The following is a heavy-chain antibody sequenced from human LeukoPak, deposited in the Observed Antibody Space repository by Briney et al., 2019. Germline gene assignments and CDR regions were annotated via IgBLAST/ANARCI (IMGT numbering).Heavy chain of an antibody. CDR2: IYHSGGT. D-gene: IGHD5-18*01. Sequence: SETLSLTCTVSDGSISPYFWSWIRQPPGKGLEWIGFIYHSGGTYYNPSLKSRVTISGDSSNNLLSLKLSSVTAADTAVYYCARGYSYGLQVLDYWGQGTLVTVSS. J-gene: IGHJ4*02. CDR1: DGSISPYF. V-gene: IGHV4-59*01. CDR3: ARGYSYGLQVLDY.